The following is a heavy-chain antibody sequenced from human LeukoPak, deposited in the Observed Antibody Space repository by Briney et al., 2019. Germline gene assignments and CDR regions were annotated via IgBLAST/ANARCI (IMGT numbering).Heavy chain of an antibody. CDR2: IIPIFGTA. V-gene: IGHV1-69*01. J-gene: IGHJ3*02. Sequence: ASVTVSCKASGGTFSSYAISWVRQAPGQGLEWMGGIIPIFGTANYAQKLQGRVTITADESTSTAYMELSSLRSEDTAVYYCARDRIAVAGRDAFDIWGQGTMVTVSS. CDR1: GGTFSSYA. D-gene: IGHD6-19*01. CDR3: ARDRIAVAGRDAFDI.